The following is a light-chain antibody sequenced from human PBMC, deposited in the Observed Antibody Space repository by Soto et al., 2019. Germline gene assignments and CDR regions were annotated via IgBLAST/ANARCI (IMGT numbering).Light chain of an antibody. Sequence: QSVLTQPASVSGFPGQSITIFCTGTSSDIGGYKYVSWYQQHSGKAPKLMIYDVSKRPSGVSNRFSGSKSGNTASLTISGLQAEDEADYYCSSYTSSSSVIFGGGTKLTVL. J-gene: IGLJ2*01. CDR1: SSDIGGYKY. V-gene: IGLV2-14*01. CDR3: SSYTSSSSVI. CDR2: DVS.